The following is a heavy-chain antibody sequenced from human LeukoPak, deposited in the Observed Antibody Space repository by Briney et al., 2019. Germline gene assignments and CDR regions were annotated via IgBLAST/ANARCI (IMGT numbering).Heavy chain of an antibody. Sequence: PSETLSLTCTVSGGSISSYHWSWIRQPPGKGLEWIGYIYYSGSTNYNPSLKSRVTISLDTSKNQFSLKVSPVTAADTAVYYCARHSSGYLSYFDYWGQGTLVPVSS. J-gene: IGHJ4*02. D-gene: IGHD3-22*01. CDR1: GGSISSYH. CDR2: IYYSGST. V-gene: IGHV4-59*08. CDR3: ARHSSGYLSYFDY.